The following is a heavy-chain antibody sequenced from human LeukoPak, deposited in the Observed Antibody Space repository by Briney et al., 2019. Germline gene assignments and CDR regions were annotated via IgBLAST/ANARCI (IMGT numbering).Heavy chain of an antibody. J-gene: IGHJ4*02. CDR3: AKEVLNWGTRLLDY. D-gene: IGHD7-27*01. V-gene: IGHV3-23*01. CDR1: GFTFSSYR. CDR2: ISGSGGST. Sequence: GGSLRLPCAASGFTFSSYRMNWVRQAPGKGLEWVSAISGSGGSTYYADSVKGRFTISRDNSKNTLYLQMNSLRAEDTAVYYCAKEVLNWGTRLLDYWGQGTLVTVSS.